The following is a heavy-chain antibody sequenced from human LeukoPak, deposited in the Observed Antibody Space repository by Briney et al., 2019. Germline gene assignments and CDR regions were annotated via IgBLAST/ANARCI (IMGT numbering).Heavy chain of an antibody. Sequence: GGSLRLSCASSGFKFDDYGMSWVRQAPGKGLEWVCDINWNGAWTGYADSVKGRFTISRDNAKNSLYLQMNSLRAEDTALYYCAGYYYDSSRGFDLWGQGTLVTVSA. J-gene: IGHJ5*02. CDR3: AGYYYDSSRGFDL. CDR1: GFKFDDYG. V-gene: IGHV3-20*04. CDR2: INWNGAWT. D-gene: IGHD3-22*01.